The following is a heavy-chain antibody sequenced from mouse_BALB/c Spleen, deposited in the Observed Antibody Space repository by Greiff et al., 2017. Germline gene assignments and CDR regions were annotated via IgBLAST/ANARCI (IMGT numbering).Heavy chain of an antibody. J-gene: IGHJ2*01. CDR2: IWGDGST. Sequence: QVQLKESGPGLVAPSQSLSITCTVSGFSLTGYGVNWVRQPPGKGLEWLGMIWGDGSTDYNSALKSRLSISKDNSKSQVFLKMNSLQTDDTARYYCARANYRYRYFDYWGQGTTLTVSS. CDR3: ARANYRYRYFDY. D-gene: IGHD2-14*01. CDR1: GFSLTGYG. V-gene: IGHV2-6-7*01.